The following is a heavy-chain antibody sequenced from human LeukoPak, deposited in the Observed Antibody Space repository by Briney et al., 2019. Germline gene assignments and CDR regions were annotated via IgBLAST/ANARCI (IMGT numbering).Heavy chain of an antibody. CDR2: VSDSGVNT. D-gene: IGHD1-1*01. V-gene: IGHV3-23*01. J-gene: IGHJ4*02. Sequence: GGSLRLSCAASGFSFSGYAMSWVRQAPGKGLDWVSGVSDSGVNTYYADSVKGRFTISRDNAKNSLYLQMNSLRAEDTAVYYCARGTTYFDYWGQGTLVTVSS. CDR1: GFSFSGYA. CDR3: ARGTTYFDY.